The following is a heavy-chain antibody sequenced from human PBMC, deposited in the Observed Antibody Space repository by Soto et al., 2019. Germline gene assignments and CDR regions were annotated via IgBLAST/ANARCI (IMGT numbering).Heavy chain of an antibody. CDR3: ARVNSNYDFDY. CDR1: GFTFSNYW. J-gene: IGHJ4*02. D-gene: IGHD4-4*01. CDR2: INSDGNSA. Sequence: PGGSLRLSCAASGFTFSNYWMHWVRQAPGKGLVWVSRINSDGNSASYADSVKGRFTISRDNAKNTLYLQMNSLTAEDTAVYYCARVNSNYDFDYWGQGTLVTVSS. V-gene: IGHV3-74*01.